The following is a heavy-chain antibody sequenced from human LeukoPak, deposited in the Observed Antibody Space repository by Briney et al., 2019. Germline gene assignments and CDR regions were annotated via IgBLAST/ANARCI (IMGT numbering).Heavy chain of an antibody. V-gene: IGHV3-21*01. J-gene: IGHJ3*02. CDR3: ARTLAGSYCGGDCEGAAGAFDI. CDR1: GFTFSSYS. Sequence: GGSLRLSCAASGFTFSSYSMNWVRQAPGKGLEWVSSISSSSGYIYYADSVKGRFTISRDNAKNSLYLQMNSLRAEDTAVYYCARTLAGSYCGGDCEGAAGAFDIWGQGTMVTVSS. CDR2: ISSSSGYI. D-gene: IGHD2-21*01.